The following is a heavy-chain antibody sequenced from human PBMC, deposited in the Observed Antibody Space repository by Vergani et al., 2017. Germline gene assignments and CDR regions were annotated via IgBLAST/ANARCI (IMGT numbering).Heavy chain of an antibody. CDR3: ARAPLDYGDYGGWYFDL. J-gene: IGHJ2*01. Sequence: VQLVESGGGVVQPGRSLRLSCAASGFTFSSYDMHWVRQATGKGLEWVSAIGTAGDTYYPGSVKGRFTISRENAKNSLYLQMNSLRAGDTAVYYCARAPLDYGDYGGWYFDLWGRGTLVTVSS. D-gene: IGHD4-17*01. CDR1: GFTFSSYD. V-gene: IGHV3-13*01. CDR2: IGTAGDT.